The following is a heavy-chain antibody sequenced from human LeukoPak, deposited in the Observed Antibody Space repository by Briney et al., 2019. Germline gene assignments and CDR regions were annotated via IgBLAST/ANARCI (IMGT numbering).Heavy chain of an antibody. Sequence: PGGSLRLSCAASGFTFSTYAMSWVRQAPGKGLEWVSGVSGSSGSTYSADSVKGRFTISRDNSKSTLFLQMNSLTAADTAVYYCAREVSRYYDSSGYYYSFDYWGQGTLVTVSS. CDR2: VSGSSGST. V-gene: IGHV3-23*01. D-gene: IGHD3-22*01. J-gene: IGHJ4*02. CDR3: AREVSRYYDSSGYYYSFDY. CDR1: GFTFSTYA.